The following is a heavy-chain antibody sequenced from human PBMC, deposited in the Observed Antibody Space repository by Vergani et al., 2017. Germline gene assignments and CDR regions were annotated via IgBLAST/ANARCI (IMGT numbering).Heavy chain of an antibody. V-gene: IGHV4-61*02. D-gene: IGHD2-2*02. J-gene: IGHJ6*03. CDR1: GGSISSGSYY. CDR3: ARARGGYCSSTSCYTNYYYYMDV. CDR2: IYTSGST. Sequence: QVQLQESGPGLVKPSQTLSLTCTVSGGSISSGSYYWSWIRQPAGKGLEWIGRIYTSGSTNYNPSLKSRVTIAVDTSKNQFSLKLSSVTAADTAVYYWARARGGYCSSTSCYTNYYYYMDVWGKGTTVTVSS.